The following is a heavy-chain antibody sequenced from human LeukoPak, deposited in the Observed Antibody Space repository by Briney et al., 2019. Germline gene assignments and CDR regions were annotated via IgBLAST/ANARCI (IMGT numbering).Heavy chain of an antibody. Sequence: GGSLRLSCAASGFTFGTYGMNWVRQAPGKGLEWVSAINDDAKNTCYADSVKGRFTISRDNSKNTLYLQMSSLTVEDTAIYYCAKRVPYGSSAVYFDSWGQGTLVTVSS. CDR2: INDDAKNT. V-gene: IGHV3-23*01. CDR1: GFTFGTYG. D-gene: IGHD6-6*01. J-gene: IGHJ4*02. CDR3: AKRVPYGSSAVYFDS.